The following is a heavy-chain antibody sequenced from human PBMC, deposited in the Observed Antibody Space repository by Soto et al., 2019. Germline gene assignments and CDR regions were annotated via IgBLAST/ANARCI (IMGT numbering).Heavy chain of an antibody. D-gene: IGHD3-16*01. V-gene: IGHV1-18*01. Sequence: QVQLVQSGAEVKNPGASVKVSCKASGYTFTRYGIGWARQAPGQGLEWTGWINTYNGNTNYAQNVQGRVTLTTDTSTSTAYMELRSLRSNDTDIYYCAMVDVYVTPSPQDVWGQGTTVIVSS. CDR1: GYTFTRYG. CDR3: AMVDVYVTPSPQDV. J-gene: IGHJ6*02. CDR2: INTYNGNT.